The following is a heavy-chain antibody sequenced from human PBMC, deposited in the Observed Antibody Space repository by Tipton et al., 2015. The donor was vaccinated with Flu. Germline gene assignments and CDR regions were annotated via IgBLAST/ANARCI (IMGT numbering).Heavy chain of an antibody. CDR2: IYYSGST. D-gene: IGHD2-21*02. V-gene: IGHV4-31*11. CDR3: ARDLGRMVTAPGAGWFDP. Sequence: TLSLTCAVYGGSFSGYYWSWIRQHPGKGLEWIGYIYYSGSTHYNPSLKSRVTISVDTSKNQFSLKLSSVTAADTAVYYCARDLGRMVTAPGAGWFDPRGQGTLVTVSS. CDR1: GGSFSGYY. J-gene: IGHJ5*02.